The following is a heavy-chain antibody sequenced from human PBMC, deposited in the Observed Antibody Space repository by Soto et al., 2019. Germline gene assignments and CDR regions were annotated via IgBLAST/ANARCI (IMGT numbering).Heavy chain of an antibody. CDR3: ARSGWNYGSGIDYYYYGMDV. Sequence: ASVKVSCKASGYTFTSYYMHWVRQVPGQGLEWMGIINPSGGSTSYAQKFQGRVTMTRDTSTSTVYMELSSLRSEDTAVYYCARSGWNYGSGIDYYYYGMDVWGQGTTVTVSS. J-gene: IGHJ6*02. V-gene: IGHV1-46*01. CDR1: GYTFTSYY. D-gene: IGHD3-10*01. CDR2: INPSGGST.